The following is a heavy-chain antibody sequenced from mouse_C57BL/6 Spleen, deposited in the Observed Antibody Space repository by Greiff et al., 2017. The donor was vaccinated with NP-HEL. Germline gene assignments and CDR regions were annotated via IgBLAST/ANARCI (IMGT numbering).Heavy chain of an antibody. CDR1: GYTFTSYG. CDR3: ARDHYGSSYSYAMDY. CDR2: IYPRSGNT. J-gene: IGHJ4*01. V-gene: IGHV1-81*01. D-gene: IGHD1-1*01. Sequence: QVQLKQSGAELARPGASVKLSCKASGYTFTSYGISWVKQRTGQGLEWIGEIYPRSGNTYYNEKFKGKATLTADKSSSTAYMELRSLTSEDSAVYFCARDHYGSSYSYAMDYWGQGTSVTVSS.